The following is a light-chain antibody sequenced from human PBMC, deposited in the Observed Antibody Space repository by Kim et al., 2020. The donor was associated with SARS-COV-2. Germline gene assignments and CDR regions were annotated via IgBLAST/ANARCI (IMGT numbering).Light chain of an antibody. Sequence: SPGERATLSCRAGQSVSSNLAWYQQKPGQAPRLLIYGASTRATGIPARFSGSGSGTEFTLTISSLQSEDFAVYYCQQYNNWPRWTFGQGTKVDIK. CDR2: GAS. V-gene: IGKV3D-15*01. J-gene: IGKJ1*01. CDR1: QSVSSN. CDR3: QQYNNWPRWT.